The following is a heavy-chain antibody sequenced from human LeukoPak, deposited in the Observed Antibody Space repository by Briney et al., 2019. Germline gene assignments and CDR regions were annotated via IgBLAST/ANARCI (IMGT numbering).Heavy chain of an antibody. CDR2: ISSSSSYI. Sequence: PGGSLRLSCAASGFTFSSYSMNWVRQAPGKGLEGVASISSSSSYIYYADSVKGRFTISRDNAKNSLYLKMNSLRAEDTAVSYCATYGDYVDYWGQGTLVTVSS. D-gene: IGHD4-17*01. V-gene: IGHV3-21*01. J-gene: IGHJ4*02. CDR3: ATYGDYVDY. CDR1: GFTFSSYS.